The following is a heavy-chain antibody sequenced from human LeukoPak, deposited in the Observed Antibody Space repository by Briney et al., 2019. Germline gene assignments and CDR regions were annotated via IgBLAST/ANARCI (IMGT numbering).Heavy chain of an antibody. D-gene: IGHD1-14*01. V-gene: IGHV3-23*01. CDR2: ISNSDYST. CDR1: GGTFSSYA. CDR3: AKATGYLL. Sequence: GASVKVSCKASGGTFSSYAMSWVRQAPGKGLEWVSTISNSDYSTYYADSVKGRFTISRANSENTLYLQMNNLRAEDTAVYYCAKATGYLLWGQGTLVTVSS. J-gene: IGHJ4*02.